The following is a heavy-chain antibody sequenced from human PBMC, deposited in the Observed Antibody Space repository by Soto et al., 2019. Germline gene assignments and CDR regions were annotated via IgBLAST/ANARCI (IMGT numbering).Heavy chain of an antibody. D-gene: IGHD2-15*01. CDR1: GFTFRTHD. CDR3: AKGGWLDD. V-gene: IGHV3-23*01. CDR2: ISASGDKT. Sequence: EVQLLESGGGLVQPGGSLRLSCVASGFTFRTHDMTWGRQAPGKGLEWVSVISASGDKTYYADSVKGRFTISRDNSKNTLFLQLNSLRAEDTAVYYCAKGGWLDDWGQGSQVTVSS. J-gene: IGHJ4*02.